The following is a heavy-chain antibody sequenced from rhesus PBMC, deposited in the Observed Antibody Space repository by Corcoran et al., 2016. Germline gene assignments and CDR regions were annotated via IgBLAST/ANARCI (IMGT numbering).Heavy chain of an antibody. CDR3: ARWDRGFRFDV. V-gene: IGHV4-80*01. J-gene: IGHJ5-1*01. CDR2: ISANGDRI. Sequence: QVQLLESCPGLVKPSETLSLTCAVSGTSVSVYWWTWIRQAPGKGLEWIGEISANGDRINDNPSLTSRATISKDASKNQFSLKLPSVTAADTAVYHCARWDRGFRFDVWGPGVLVTVSS. CDR1: GTSVSVYW.